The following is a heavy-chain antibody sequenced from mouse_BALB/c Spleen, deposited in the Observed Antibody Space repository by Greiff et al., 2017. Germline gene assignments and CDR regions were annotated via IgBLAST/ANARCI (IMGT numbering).Heavy chain of an antibody. CDR3: ASFYYYGSSYERDYAMDY. D-gene: IGHD1-1*01. CDR2: ISSGGST. CDR1: GFTFSSYA. Sequence: EVKVVESGGGLVKPGGSLKLSCAASGFTFSSYAMSWVRQTPEKRLEWVASISSGGSTYYPDSVKGRFTISRDNARNILYLQMSSLRSEDTAMYYCASFYYYGSSYERDYAMDYWGQGTSVTVSS. V-gene: IGHV5-6-5*01. J-gene: IGHJ4*01.